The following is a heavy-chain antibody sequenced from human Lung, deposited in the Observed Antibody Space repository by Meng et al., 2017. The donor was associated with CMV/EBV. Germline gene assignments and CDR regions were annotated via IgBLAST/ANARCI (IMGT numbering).Heavy chain of an antibody. V-gene: IGHV5-51*01. CDR1: GYSFTKNW. Sequence: GEXXKISCKATGYSFTKNWIGWLRQMPGKGLEWMGVIYPGDFDTRYSPSFRGQVTISADRSITAAYLQWSSLKASDTAMYYCARLGGDGYLDAFDFWGQGXMVTVSS. CDR2: IYPGDFDT. CDR3: ARLGGDGYLDAFDF. J-gene: IGHJ3*01. D-gene: IGHD5-24*01.